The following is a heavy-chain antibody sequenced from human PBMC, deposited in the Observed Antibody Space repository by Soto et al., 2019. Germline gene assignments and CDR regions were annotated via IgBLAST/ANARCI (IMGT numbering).Heavy chain of an antibody. Sequence: ASVKVSSKASGYTFTSSGIRWVRQAPGQGLEWMGWISAYNGNTNYAQKLQGRVTMTTDTSTSTAYMELRSLRSDATAVYYCAWNYSGSGAVAIGYIYMDVLGQG. CDR1: GYTFTSSG. J-gene: IGHJ6*02. CDR2: ISAYNGNT. CDR3: AWNYSGSGAVAIGYIYMDV. V-gene: IGHV1-18*04. D-gene: IGHD3-10*01.